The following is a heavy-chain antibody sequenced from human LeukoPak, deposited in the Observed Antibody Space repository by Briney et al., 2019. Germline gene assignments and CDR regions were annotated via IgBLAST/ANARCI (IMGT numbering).Heavy chain of an antibody. D-gene: IGHD3-10*01. V-gene: IGHV3-74*01. CDR2: INSDGSRT. J-gene: IGHJ4*02. Sequence: GGSLRLSCAASGFTFSSYAMSWVRQAPGKGLVWVSRINSDGSRTSYADSVKGRFTISRDNAKNTLYLQMNSLRAEDTAVYYCASSASYPLDYWGQGTLVTVSS. CDR3: ASSASYPLDY. CDR1: GFTFSSYA.